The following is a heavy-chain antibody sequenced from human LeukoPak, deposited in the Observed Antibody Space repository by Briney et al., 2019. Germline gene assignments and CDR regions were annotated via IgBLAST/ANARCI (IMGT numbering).Heavy chain of an antibody. CDR3: ARASYCSGGSCYSDY. CDR2: ISAYNGNT. V-gene: IGHV1-18*01. CDR1: GYTFTSYS. J-gene: IGHJ4*02. Sequence: ASVKISCKASGYTFTSYSISWVRQAPGQGLEWMGWISAYNGNTIYAQKVKGRVTMTTDTSTSTAYMELRSLKSDDTAVYYCARASYCSGGSCYSDYWGQGTLVTVSS. D-gene: IGHD2-15*01.